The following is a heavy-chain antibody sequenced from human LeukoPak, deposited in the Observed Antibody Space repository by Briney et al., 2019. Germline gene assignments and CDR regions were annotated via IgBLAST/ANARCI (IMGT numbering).Heavy chain of an antibody. D-gene: IGHD6-19*01. V-gene: IGHV4-59*01. CDR3: ARAEGISSGFHFDY. Sequence: SETLSLTCTVSGGSISSYYWSWIRQPPGKGLEWIGYIYYSGSTNYNPSLKSRVTISVDTSKNQFSLKLSSVTAADTAVYYCARAEGISSGFHFDYWGQGTLVTVSS. CDR1: GGSISSYY. J-gene: IGHJ4*02. CDR2: IYYSGST.